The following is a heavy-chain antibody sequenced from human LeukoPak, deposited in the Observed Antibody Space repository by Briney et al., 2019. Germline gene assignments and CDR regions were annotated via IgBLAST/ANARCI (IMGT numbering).Heavy chain of an antibody. Sequence: GGSLRLSCAASGFTFSSHSMNWVRQAPGKGLEWVSSISTSSIYIYYADSMKGRFTISRDNGKKSLYLQMNSLRAEDTAVYYCAREGSTNYYMDVWGKGTTVTISS. J-gene: IGHJ6*03. V-gene: IGHV3-21*01. CDR1: GFTFSSHS. CDR3: AREGSTNYYMDV. CDR2: ISTSSIYI. D-gene: IGHD2-2*01.